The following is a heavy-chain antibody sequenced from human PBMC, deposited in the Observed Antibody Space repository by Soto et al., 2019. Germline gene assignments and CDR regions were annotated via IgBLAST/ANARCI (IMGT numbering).Heavy chain of an antibody. CDR1: GGSISSYY. J-gene: IGHJ5*02. D-gene: IGHD2-2*01. CDR2: IYYSGST. Sequence: PSETLSLTCTVSGGSISSYYWSWVRQPPGKGLEWIGYIYYSGSTNYNPSLKSRVTISVDTSKNQFSLKLSSVTAADTAVDYWASLPYGSSTSCHPLFGPWGQGTLVTVSS. CDR3: ASLPYGSSTSCHPLFGP. V-gene: IGHV4-59*08.